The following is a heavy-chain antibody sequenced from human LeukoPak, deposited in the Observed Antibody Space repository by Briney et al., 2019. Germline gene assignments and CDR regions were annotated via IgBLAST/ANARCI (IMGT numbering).Heavy chain of an antibody. Sequence: GGSLRLSCAASGFTVSSNYMSWVRQAPGKGLEWVSVIYSGGSTYYADSVKGRFTISRDNSKNTLYLQMNSLRAEDTAVYYCARDISYYGSGSHDYWGQGTLVTVSS. D-gene: IGHD3-10*01. CDR2: IYSGGST. CDR3: ARDISYYGSGSHDY. CDR1: GFTVSSNY. V-gene: IGHV3-66*01. J-gene: IGHJ4*02.